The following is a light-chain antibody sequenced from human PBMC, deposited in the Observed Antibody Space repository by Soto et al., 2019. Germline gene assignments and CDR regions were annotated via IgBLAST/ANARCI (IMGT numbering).Light chain of an antibody. CDR2: GAS. Sequence: EIVLTQSPGTLSLSPGERAILSCRASQSVSSSYLAWYQQKPGQAPRLLIYGASNRATGIPDRFSGSGSGTDFTLTISRLEPEDFAVYYCQQYGSSPQTFGQGTNLEIK. CDR1: QSVSSSY. CDR3: QQYGSSPQT. J-gene: IGKJ2*01. V-gene: IGKV3-20*01.